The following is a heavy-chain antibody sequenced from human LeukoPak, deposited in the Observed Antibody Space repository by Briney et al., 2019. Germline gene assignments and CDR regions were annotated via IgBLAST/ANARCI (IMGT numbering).Heavy chain of an antibody. V-gene: IGHV3-23*01. CDR1: GFTFSSYA. Sequence: GSLRLSCAASGFTFSSYAMNWVRQAPGKGLEWVSAISGSGSSTYYADSVKGRFTISRDNSKNTLYLQMNNLRAEDTALYYCAKDRGVHYYGSERGLFNWFDPWGQGTLVTVSS. CDR2: ISGSGSST. CDR3: AKDRGVHYYGSERGLFNWFDP. D-gene: IGHD3-10*01. J-gene: IGHJ5*02.